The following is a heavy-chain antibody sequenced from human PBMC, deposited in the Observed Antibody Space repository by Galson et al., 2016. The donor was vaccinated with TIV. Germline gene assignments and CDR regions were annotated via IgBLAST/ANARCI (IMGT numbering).Heavy chain of an antibody. V-gene: IGHV4-59*08. J-gene: IGHJ5*01. CDR2: IYNNMDFSETT. CDR3: ARQRNLSNGPWFDS. CDR1: GDSISSYY. D-gene: IGHD2-8*01. Sequence: SETLSLTCTVSGDSISSYYWTWIRQSPGKGLEWIGYIYNNMDFSETTNYNPSLMSRVTISLDTSRSHISLKLTSVTAADTAVYYCARQRNLSNGPWFDSWGQGALVTVSS.